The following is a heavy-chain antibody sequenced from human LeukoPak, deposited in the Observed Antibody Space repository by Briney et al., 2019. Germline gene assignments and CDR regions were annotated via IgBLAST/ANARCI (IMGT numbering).Heavy chain of an antibody. Sequence: GESLKISCKGSGTSFTNYWIAWVRQMPGKGLECMGIIYDGDTRYSPSFQGQVTISADKSISTAYLQWSSLKASDTAIYYGARLGLSHSAGIDYWGQGTLVTVSS. CDR2: IYDGDT. CDR3: ARLGLSHSAGIDY. V-gene: IGHV5-51*01. J-gene: IGHJ4*02. CDR1: GTSFTNYW. D-gene: IGHD3-3*02.